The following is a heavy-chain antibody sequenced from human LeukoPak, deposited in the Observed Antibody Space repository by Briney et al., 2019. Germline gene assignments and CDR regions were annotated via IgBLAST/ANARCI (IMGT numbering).Heavy chain of an antibody. Sequence: GESLKISCKGSGYSFTSYWIGWVRQMPGKGLEWMGIIYPGDSDTRYSPSFQGQVTISADKSISTAYLQWSSLKASDTAMYYCARLGYYYDILTGYRKGPYFDYWGQGTPVTVSS. J-gene: IGHJ4*02. CDR3: ARLGYYYDILTGYRKGPYFDY. CDR1: GYSFTSYW. V-gene: IGHV5-51*01. CDR2: IYPGDSDT. D-gene: IGHD3-9*01.